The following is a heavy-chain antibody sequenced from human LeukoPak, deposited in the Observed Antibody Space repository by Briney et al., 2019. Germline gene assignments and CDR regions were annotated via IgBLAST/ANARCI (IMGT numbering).Heavy chain of an antibody. CDR2: VYNGGST. Sequence: SETLSLTCTVSGASISTYFWSWLRQPPGKGLENIGYVYNGGSTSYNPSLKSRVTMSVDTSKNQFSLKLSSVTAADTAVYYRARGGASSKWLDSWGQGTLVTVSS. CDR3: ARGGASSKWLDS. J-gene: IGHJ5*01. D-gene: IGHD4/OR15-4a*01. V-gene: IGHV4-59*01. CDR1: GASISTYF.